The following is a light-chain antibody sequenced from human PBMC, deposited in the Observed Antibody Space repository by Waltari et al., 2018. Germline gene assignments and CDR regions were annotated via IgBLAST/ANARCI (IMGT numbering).Light chain of an antibody. V-gene: IGLV1-51*01. CDR3: GTWDNSLSVV. Sequence: QSVLTQPPSVSAAPGQKVSISCSGSSSNIGKSYVSWYQQVPGTAPKLLIHDNKSRPSGLPDRFPGSKSGTAATLVIAGLQTGDEADYFCGTWDNSLSVVFGSGTKVTVL. CDR1: SSNIGKSY. CDR2: DNK. J-gene: IGLJ6*01.